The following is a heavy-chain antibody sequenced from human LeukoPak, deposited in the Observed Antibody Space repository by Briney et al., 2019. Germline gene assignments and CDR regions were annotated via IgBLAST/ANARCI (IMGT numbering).Heavy chain of an antibody. CDR2: IIPIFGTA. V-gene: IGHV1-69*13. CDR1: GGTFSSYA. CDR3: ARGQDIVVVPAAISARGAFDI. J-gene: IGHJ3*02. D-gene: IGHD2-2*01. Sequence: GASVKVSCKASGGTFSSYAISWVRQAPGQGLEWMGGIIPIFGTANYAQKFQGRVTITADEPTSTAYMELSSLRSEDTAVYYCARGQDIVVVPAAISARGAFDIWGQGTMVTVSS.